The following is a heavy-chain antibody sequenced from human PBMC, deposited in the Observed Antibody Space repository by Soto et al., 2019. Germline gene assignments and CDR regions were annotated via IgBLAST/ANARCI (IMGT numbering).Heavy chain of an antibody. CDR3: AIPGLADAIEI. CDR1: GFSFTSYW. J-gene: IGHJ3*02. CDR2: IYPRDSDT. Sequence: GQSLKISCKASGFSFTSYWIGWVRQVPGKGLECMGIIYPRDSDTRYNPSFQGQVTISVDESINTAYLQWSSLKTSDTAMYYCAIPGLADAIEIWGQAIIVTGSS. V-gene: IGHV5-51*01. D-gene: IGHD3-9*01.